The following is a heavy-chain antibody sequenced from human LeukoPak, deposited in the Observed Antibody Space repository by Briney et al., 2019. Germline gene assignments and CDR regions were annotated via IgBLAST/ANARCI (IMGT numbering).Heavy chain of an antibody. CDR1: GGSFSGYY. Sequence: PSETLSLTCAVYGGSFSGYYWSWIRQPPGKGLEWIGVINHSGSTNYNPSLKSRVTISVDTSKNQFSLKLSSVTAADTAVYYCARLRGGYYLDYFDYWGQGTLVTVSS. CDR2: INHSGST. D-gene: IGHD1-26*01. CDR3: ARLRGGYYLDYFDY. J-gene: IGHJ4*02. V-gene: IGHV4-34*01.